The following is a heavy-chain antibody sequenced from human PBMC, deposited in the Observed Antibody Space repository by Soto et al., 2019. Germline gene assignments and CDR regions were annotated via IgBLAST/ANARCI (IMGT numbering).Heavy chain of an antibody. D-gene: IGHD6-19*01. V-gene: IGHV1-69*08. CDR3: AREGAVAVPAALPGYGMDV. J-gene: IGHJ6*02. CDR2: IIPILGIA. Sequence: QVQLVQSGAEVKKPGSSVKVSCKASGGTFSSYTISWVRQAPGQGLEWMGRIIPILGIANYAQKFQGRVTITADKSTSTAYMELSSLRSEDTAVYYCAREGAVAVPAALPGYGMDVWGLGTTVTVSS. CDR1: GGTFSSYT.